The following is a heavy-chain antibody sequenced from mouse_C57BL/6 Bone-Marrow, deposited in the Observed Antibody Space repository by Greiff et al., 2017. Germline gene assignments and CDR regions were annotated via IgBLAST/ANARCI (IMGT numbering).Heavy chain of an antibody. CDR1: GYTFPDYY. J-gene: IGHJ2*01. CDR3: ARWNYDGYYGY. CDR2: INPYNGGT. D-gene: IGHD2-3*01. Sequence: VQLQQSGPVLVKPGASVKMSCKASGYTFPDYYMNWVKQSHGKSLEWIGVINPYNGGTSYNQKFKGKATLTVDKSSSTAYMELNSLTSEDSAVYYCARWNYDGYYGYWGQGTTLTVSS. V-gene: IGHV1-19*01.